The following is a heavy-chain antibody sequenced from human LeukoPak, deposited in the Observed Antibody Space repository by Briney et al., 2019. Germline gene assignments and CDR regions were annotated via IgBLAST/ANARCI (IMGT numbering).Heavy chain of an antibody. J-gene: IGHJ4*02. CDR1: VYIFPNYL. CDR3: ARRKGDGYNSPFDY. D-gene: IGHD5-24*01. V-gene: IGHV5-51*01. Sequence: LGESLKISCKGSVYIFPNYLIGLVRHMPGKVLELMGNIYPAVSATRYRPSFQGQVTISADQSISRAYLQWSSLKASDTAMYYCARRKGDGYNSPFDYWGQGILVTVSS. CDR2: IYPAVSAT.